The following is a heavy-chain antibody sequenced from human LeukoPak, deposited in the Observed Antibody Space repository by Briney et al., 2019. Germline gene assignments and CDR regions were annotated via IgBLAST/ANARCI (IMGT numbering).Heavy chain of an antibody. V-gene: IGHV3-23*01. D-gene: IGHD3-16*01. J-gene: IGHJ3*02. CDR2: ISGSGGST. CDR1: GFTFSSYA. CDR3: AKDEAWGATGAFDI. Sequence: RGSLRLSCAASGFTFSSYAMSWVRQAPGKGLEWVSAISGSGGSTFYADSVKGRFTISRDNSKNALYLQMNSLRAEDTAVYYCAKDEAWGATGAFDIWGQGTMVTVSS.